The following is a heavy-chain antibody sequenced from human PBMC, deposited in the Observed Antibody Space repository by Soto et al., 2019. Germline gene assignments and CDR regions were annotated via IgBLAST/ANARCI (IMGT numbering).Heavy chain of an antibody. CDR1: GFTFSSYS. CDR3: ARGPGYYGSGSSETVLRDY. V-gene: IGHV3-21*01. D-gene: IGHD3-10*01. CDR2: ISSSSSYI. Sequence: EVQLVESGGGLVKPGGSLRLSCAASGFTFSSYSMNWVRQAPGKGLEWVSSISSSSSYIYYADSVKGRFTSSRDNAKNSLYLQMNSLRAEDTAVYYCARGPGYYGSGSSETVLRDYWGQGTLVTVSS. J-gene: IGHJ4*02.